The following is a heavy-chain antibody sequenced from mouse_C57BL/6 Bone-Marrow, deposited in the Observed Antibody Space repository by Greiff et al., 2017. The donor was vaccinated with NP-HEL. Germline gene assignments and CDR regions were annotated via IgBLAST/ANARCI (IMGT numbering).Heavy chain of an antibody. CDR2: IRGGGST. D-gene: IGHD3-2*02. J-gene: IGHJ3*01. CDR1: GFSLTSYG. Sequence: VKLQESGPGLVAPSQSLSITCTVSGFSLTSYGVDWVRQPPGKGLEWVGVIRGGGSTNYNSALMSRLSISKDNSKSQVFFMMYSLQTDDTAMYSCAKRGSSGYVGWFAYWGQGTLVTVS. CDR3: AKRGSSGYVGWFAY. V-gene: IGHV2-9*01.